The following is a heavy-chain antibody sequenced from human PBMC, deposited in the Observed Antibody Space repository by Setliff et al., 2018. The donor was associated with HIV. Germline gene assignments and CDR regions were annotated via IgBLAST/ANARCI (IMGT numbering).Heavy chain of an antibody. J-gene: IGHJ4*02. Sequence: ASVKVSCKASGYTFSNSAITWVRRAPGQGLEWMGWTSPYSGHKKYAQNLQGRVTLTTDTSTNTAYIELRDLRSDDTAVYYCARGDFALGQWGQGTLVTVSS. D-gene: IGHD3-3*01. CDR3: ARGDFALGQ. CDR1: GYTFSNSA. V-gene: IGHV1-18*01. CDR2: TSPYSGHK.